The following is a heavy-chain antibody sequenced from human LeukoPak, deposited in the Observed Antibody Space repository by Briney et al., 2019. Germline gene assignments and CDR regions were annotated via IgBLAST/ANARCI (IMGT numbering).Heavy chain of an antibody. CDR1: GGSISSYY. CDR3: ARGAIYGDYPYYFDY. J-gene: IGHJ4*02. D-gene: IGHD4-17*01. V-gene: IGHV4-59*01. CDR2: IYYSGST. Sequence: PSETLSLTCTVSGGSISSYYWSWIRQPPGKGPEWIGYIYYSGSTNYNPSLKSRVTISVDTSKNQFSLKLSSVTAADTAVYYCARGAIYGDYPYYFDYWGQGTLVTVSS.